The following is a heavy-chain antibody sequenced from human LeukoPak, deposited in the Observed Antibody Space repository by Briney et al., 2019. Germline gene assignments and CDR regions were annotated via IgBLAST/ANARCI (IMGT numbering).Heavy chain of an antibody. CDR3: ARGFDYYDSSGYLSNWYFDL. CDR1: GYSISIAFY. Sequence: SETLSLTCTVSGYSISIAFYWGWIRQPPGKGLEWIGIISHSGSTYYNPSLKSRVTISVDTSKNQFSLKLSSVTAADTAVYYCARGFDYYDSSGYLSNWYFDLWGRSTLVTVSS. V-gene: IGHV4-38-2*02. D-gene: IGHD3-22*01. CDR2: ISHSGST. J-gene: IGHJ2*01.